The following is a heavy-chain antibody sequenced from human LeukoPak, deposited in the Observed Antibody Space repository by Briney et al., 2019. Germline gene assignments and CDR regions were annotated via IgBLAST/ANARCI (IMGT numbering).Heavy chain of an antibody. D-gene: IGHD3-16*01. J-gene: IGHJ6*03. CDR3: ARDLSVSGLGYMDV. Sequence: SETLSLTCTVSGGSISSGGYYWSWIRQPPGKGLEWIGYIYHSGSTYYNPSLKSRVTISVDRSKNQFSLNLSSVTAADTAVYYCARDLSVSGLGYMDVWGKGTTVTVSS. CDR1: GGSISSGGYY. CDR2: IYHSGST. V-gene: IGHV4-30-2*01.